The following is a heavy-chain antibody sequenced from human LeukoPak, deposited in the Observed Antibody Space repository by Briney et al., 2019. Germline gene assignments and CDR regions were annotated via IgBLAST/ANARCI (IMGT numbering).Heavy chain of an antibody. CDR2: IYYSGST. CDR3: ARDPRYSYGLG. Sequence: SQTLSLTCTVSGGSISSGDCYWSWIRQPPGKGLERIGYIYYSGSTYYNPSLKSRVTISVDTSKNQFSLKLSSVTAADTAVYYCARDPRYSYGLGWGQGTLVTVSS. J-gene: IGHJ4*02. D-gene: IGHD5-18*01. CDR1: GGSISSGDCY. V-gene: IGHV4-30-4*01.